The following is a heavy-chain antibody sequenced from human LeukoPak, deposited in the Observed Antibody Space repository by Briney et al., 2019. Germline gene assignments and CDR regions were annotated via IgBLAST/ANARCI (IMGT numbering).Heavy chain of an antibody. D-gene: IGHD6-13*01. Sequence: GASVKVSCKASGGTFISYAISWVRQAPGQGLEWMGWINPNSGGTNYAQKFQGRVTMTRDTSISTAYMELSRLTSDDTAVYYCARDSSSWGDYYYGMDVWGQGTTVTVSS. CDR1: GGTFISYA. CDR2: INPNSGGT. V-gene: IGHV1-2*02. J-gene: IGHJ6*02. CDR3: ARDSSSWGDYYYGMDV.